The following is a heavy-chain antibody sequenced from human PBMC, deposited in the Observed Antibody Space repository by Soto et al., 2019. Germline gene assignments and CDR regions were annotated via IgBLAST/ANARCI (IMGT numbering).Heavy chain of an antibody. Sequence: QVQLVQSGAEVKKPGASVKVSCKASGYTFTSYYMHWVRQAPGQGLEWMGIINPSGGSTSYAQKFQGRVTMTRDTSTSTVYMELSSLRSEDTAVYYCARDSGSGGDYDGEPYYYYGMDVWGQGTTVTVSS. V-gene: IGHV1-46*01. D-gene: IGHD4-17*01. CDR1: GYTFTSYY. CDR2: INPSGGST. CDR3: ARDSGSGGDYDGEPYYYYGMDV. J-gene: IGHJ6*02.